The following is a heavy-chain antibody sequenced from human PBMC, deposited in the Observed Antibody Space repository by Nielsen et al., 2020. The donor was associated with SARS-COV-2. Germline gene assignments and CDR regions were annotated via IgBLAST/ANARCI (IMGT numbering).Heavy chain of an antibody. CDR1: GFTFSSYA. CDR2: ISYDGSNK. Sequence: GESLKISCAASGFTFSSYAMRWVRQAPGKGLEWVAVISYDGSNKYYADSVKGRFTISRDNSKNTLYLQMNSLRAEDTAVYYCARSLTLIGGYYGMDVWGQGTTVTVSS. CDR3: ARSLTLIGGYYGMDV. D-gene: IGHD7-27*01. V-gene: IGHV3-30-3*01. J-gene: IGHJ6*02.